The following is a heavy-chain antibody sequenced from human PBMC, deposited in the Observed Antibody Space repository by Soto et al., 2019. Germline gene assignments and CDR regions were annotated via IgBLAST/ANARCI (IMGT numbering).Heavy chain of an antibody. Sequence: EVQLVESGGGLVQPGRSLRLSCAASGFSFEEYAMHWVRQRPGKGLEWVAGIGWNSDSLAYANSVKGRFTITRDNAKNSLYLEMKSLKPEEPALYYCAKLLTLFSIMEDTVAFDYWGQGTLVIGSS. D-gene: IGHD5-18*01. CDR2: IGWNSDSL. CDR3: AKLLTLFSIMEDTVAFDY. V-gene: IGHV3-9*01. J-gene: IGHJ4*02. CDR1: GFSFEEYA.